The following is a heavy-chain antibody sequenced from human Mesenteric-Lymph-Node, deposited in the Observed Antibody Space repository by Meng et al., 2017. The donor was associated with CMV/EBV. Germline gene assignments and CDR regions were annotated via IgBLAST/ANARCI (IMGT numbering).Heavy chain of an antibody. D-gene: IGHD4-11*01. CDR1: GFTFNNYD. Sequence: GESLKISCAASGFTFNNYDMIWVRQAPGKGLEWLAFIRYHGSENRYADSVKGRFTISRDNAKNSLFLQMNSLRAEDTAVYSCARSGDYSDFPVPDNYYYYYGMDVWGQGTTVTVSS. CDR2: IRYHGSEN. CDR3: ARSGDYSDFPVPDNYYYYYGMDV. V-gene: IGHV3-30*02. J-gene: IGHJ6*02.